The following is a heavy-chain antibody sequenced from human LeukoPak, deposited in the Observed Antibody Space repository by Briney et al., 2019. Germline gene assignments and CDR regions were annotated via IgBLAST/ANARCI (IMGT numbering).Heavy chain of an antibody. Sequence: GGSLRLSCAASGFTFSSYSMNWVRQAPGKGLEWVSSISSSSSYIYYADSVKGRFTISRDNAKNSLYLQMNSLRAEDTAVYYCARCCSVEYAPDYWGQGTLVTVSS. CDR3: ARCCSVEYAPDY. V-gene: IGHV3-21*04. CDR1: GFTFSSYS. J-gene: IGHJ4*02. CDR2: ISSSSSYI. D-gene: IGHD2-8*02.